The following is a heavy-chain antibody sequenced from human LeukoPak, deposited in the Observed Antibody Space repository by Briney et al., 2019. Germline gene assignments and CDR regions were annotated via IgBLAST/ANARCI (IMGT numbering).Heavy chain of an antibody. Sequence: ASVKVSCKASGYTFTSYGISWVRQAPGQGLEGMGWITAYNGNTNYAQKLQGRVTMTTDTSTSTAYMELRSLISDDTAVYYCARVYLGGWEQGGLSYWGQGTLVTVSS. J-gene: IGHJ4*02. CDR1: GYTFTSYG. V-gene: IGHV1-18*01. CDR2: ITAYNGNT. D-gene: IGHD1-26*01. CDR3: ARVYLGGWEQGGLSY.